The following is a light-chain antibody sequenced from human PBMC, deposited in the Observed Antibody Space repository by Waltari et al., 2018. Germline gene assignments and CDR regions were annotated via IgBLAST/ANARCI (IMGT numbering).Light chain of an antibody. CDR3: QQSYSTQFT. Sequence: DIQMTQSPSSLSASVGDRVTITCRASQSISSYLNWYQQKPGKAPKRRIYAASSLQSGVPSRFNGSGSWTAFTLTISSLQPEDFATYYCQQSYSTQFTFGPGTKVDIK. CDR2: AAS. CDR1: QSISSY. V-gene: IGKV1-39*01. J-gene: IGKJ3*01.